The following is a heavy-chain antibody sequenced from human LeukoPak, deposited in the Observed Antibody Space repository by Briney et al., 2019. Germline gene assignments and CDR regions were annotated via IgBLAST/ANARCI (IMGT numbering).Heavy chain of an antibody. CDR1: GFTFSSYW. J-gene: IGHJ4*02. D-gene: IGHD3-22*01. Sequence: GGSLRLSCAASGFTFSSYWMSWVRQAPGKGLEWVANIKQDGSEKYYVDSVKGRFTISRDNAKNSLYLQMNSLRAEDTAVYYCARGGDSSGYYPFDYWGQGTLVTVSS. CDR3: ARGGDSSGYYPFDY. V-gene: IGHV3-7*01. CDR2: IKQDGSEK.